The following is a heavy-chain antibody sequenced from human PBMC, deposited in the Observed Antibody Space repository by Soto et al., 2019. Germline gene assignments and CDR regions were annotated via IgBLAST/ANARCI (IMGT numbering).Heavy chain of an antibody. J-gene: IGHJ6*02. V-gene: IGHV3-33*01. Sequence: AGGSLRLSCAASGFTFHTYGMHWVRQIPDKGLQWVAIIWYDGSIKYYADSVKGRFTISRDNSKNTLYLQMNSLRDEDTAVYYCARIDCTGDNCNPYYHYGMDVWGQGTTVTVSS. D-gene: IGHD2-8*02. CDR2: IWYDGSIK. CDR1: GFTFHTYG. CDR3: ARIDCTGDNCNPYYHYGMDV.